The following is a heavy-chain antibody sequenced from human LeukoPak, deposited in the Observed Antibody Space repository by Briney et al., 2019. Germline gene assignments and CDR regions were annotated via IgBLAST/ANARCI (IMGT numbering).Heavy chain of an antibody. J-gene: IGHJ6*03. CDR2: IYYSGST. V-gene: IGHV4-59*01. CDR3: ARDRMITFGGDPDYMDV. D-gene: IGHD3-16*01. Sequence: PSETLSPTCTVSGGSISSYYWSWVRQPPGKGLEWIGYIYYSGSTNYNPSLKSRVTISVDTSKNQFSLKLSSVTAADTAVYYCARDRMITFGGDPDYMDVWGKGTTVTVSS. CDR1: GGSISSYY.